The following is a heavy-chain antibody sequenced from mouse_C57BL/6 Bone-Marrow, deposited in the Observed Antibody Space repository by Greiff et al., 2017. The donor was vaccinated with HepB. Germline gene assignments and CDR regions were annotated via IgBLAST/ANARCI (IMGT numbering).Heavy chain of an antibody. D-gene: IGHD1-1*01. J-gene: IGHJ3*01. V-gene: IGHV5-17*01. CDR1: GFTFSDYG. Sequence: VQLKESGGGLVKPGGSLKLSCAASGFTFSDYGMHWVRQAPEKGLEWVAYISSGSSTIYYADTVKGRFTISRDNAKNTLFLQMTSLRSEDTAMYYCAGGYYYGSSPFAYWGQGTLVTVSA. CDR3: AGGYYYGSSPFAY. CDR2: ISSGSSTI.